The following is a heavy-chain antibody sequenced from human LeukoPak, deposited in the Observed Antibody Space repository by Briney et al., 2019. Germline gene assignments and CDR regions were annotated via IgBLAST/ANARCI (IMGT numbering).Heavy chain of an antibody. Sequence: EGSLRLSCAASGFTFSSYSMNWVRQAPGKGLEWVSSISSSSYIYYADSVKGRFTISRDNAKNSLYLQMNSLRAEDTAVYYCARVGEGATDYWGQGTLVTVSS. CDR3: ARVGEGATDY. V-gene: IGHV3-21*01. D-gene: IGHD1-26*01. CDR1: GFTFSSYS. J-gene: IGHJ4*02. CDR2: ISSSSYI.